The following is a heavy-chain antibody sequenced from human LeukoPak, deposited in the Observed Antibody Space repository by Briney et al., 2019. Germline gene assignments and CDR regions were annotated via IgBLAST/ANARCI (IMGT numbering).Heavy chain of an antibody. CDR3: ARPRGRYYGSGSPFDY. D-gene: IGHD3-10*01. J-gene: IGHJ4*02. CDR1: GFTFSNYW. V-gene: IGHV3-74*01. Sequence: PGGSLRLSCAASGFTFSNYWMHWVRQAPGKGLVWVSRINSDGSSTSYADSVKGRFTISRDNAKNTLYLQMNSLRAEDTAVYYCARPRGRYYGSGSPFDYWGQGTLVTVSS. CDR2: INSDGSST.